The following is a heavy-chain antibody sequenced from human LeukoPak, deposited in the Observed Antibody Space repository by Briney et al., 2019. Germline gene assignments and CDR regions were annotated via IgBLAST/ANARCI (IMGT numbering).Heavy chain of an antibody. CDR3: ARAPFYYDSSGYPYFDG. CDR2: ISAYNGDT. D-gene: IGHD3-22*01. CDR1: GYSFNKYG. V-gene: IGHV1-18*01. J-gene: IGHJ4*02. Sequence: ASVKVSCKASGYSFNKYGISWVRQAPGQGLEWMGWISAYNGDTKYAQKLQGRVTMTTDTSTSTAYMELRSLRSDDTAVYYCARAPFYYDSSGYPYFDGWGQGTLVTVSS.